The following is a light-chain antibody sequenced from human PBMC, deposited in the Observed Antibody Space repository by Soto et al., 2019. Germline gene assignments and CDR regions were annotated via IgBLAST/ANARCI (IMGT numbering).Light chain of an antibody. V-gene: IGLV2-14*01. CDR2: EVS. CDR3: SSYTSSSLYV. Sequence: QFALTQPASVSGSPGQSITISCTGTSIDVGGYNYVSWYQQHPGKAPKLMIYEVSNRPSGVSNRFSGSKSGNTASLTISGLQAEDEADYYCSSYTSSSLYVFGTGTKLTVL. CDR1: SIDVGGYNY. J-gene: IGLJ1*01.